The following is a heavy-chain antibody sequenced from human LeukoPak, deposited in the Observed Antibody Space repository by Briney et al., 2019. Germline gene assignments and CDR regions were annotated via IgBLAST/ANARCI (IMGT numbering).Heavy chain of an antibody. CDR1: GYSFTNYW. J-gene: IGHJ3*02. D-gene: IGHD6-6*01. Sequence: GESLKISCKGSGYSFTNYWIGWVRQMPGKGLEWMGIIYPGDSATTYGPSFQGQITISVDKSISTAYLQWSSLKASDTAMYYCASAYSSSSLDAFDIWGQGTMVTVSS. V-gene: IGHV5-51*01. CDR3: ASAYSSSSLDAFDI. CDR2: IYPGDSAT.